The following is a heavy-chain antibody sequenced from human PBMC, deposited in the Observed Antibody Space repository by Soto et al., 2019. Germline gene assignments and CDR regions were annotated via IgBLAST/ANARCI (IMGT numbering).Heavy chain of an antibody. V-gene: IGHV3-11*01. CDR3: ARPATPYYYYYGMDV. J-gene: IGHJ6*02. D-gene: IGHD2-15*01. CDR2: ISSSGSTI. Sequence: GGSLRLSCAASGFTFSDYYMSWIRQAPGKGLEWVSYISSSGSTIYYADSVKGRFTISRDNAKNSLYLQMNSLRAEDTAVYYCARPATPYYYYYGMDVWGQGTTVTVSS. CDR1: GFTFSDYY.